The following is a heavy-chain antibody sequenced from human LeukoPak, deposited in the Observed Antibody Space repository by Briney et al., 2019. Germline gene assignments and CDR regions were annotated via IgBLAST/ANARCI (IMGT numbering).Heavy chain of an antibody. Sequence: GGSLRLSCAASGFTFSSFAMTWVRQAPGKGLEWVSSINGSGVSTYLADSVKGRFTVSRDNSKDTLYLQMDSLRADDTAVYICAKKETKYRTGGSYMAVWGKGTTVTVSS. CDR3: AKKETKYRTGGSYMAV. V-gene: IGHV3-23*01. CDR1: GFTFSSFA. CDR2: INGSGVST. J-gene: IGHJ6*03. D-gene: IGHD3-16*01.